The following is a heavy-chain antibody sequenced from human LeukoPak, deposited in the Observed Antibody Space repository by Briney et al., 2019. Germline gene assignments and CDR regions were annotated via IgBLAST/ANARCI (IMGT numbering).Heavy chain of an antibody. CDR1: GYTFTSYD. CDR3: ATDPHRRSTGRYAFDI. Sequence: ASVKVSCKASGYTFTSYDINWVRQAPGKGLEWMGGFDPEDGETIYAQKFQGRVTMTEDTSTDTAYMELSSLRSEDTAVYYCATDPHRRSTGRYAFDIWGQGTMVTVSS. V-gene: IGHV1-24*01. J-gene: IGHJ3*02. CDR2: FDPEDGET. D-gene: IGHD1-14*01.